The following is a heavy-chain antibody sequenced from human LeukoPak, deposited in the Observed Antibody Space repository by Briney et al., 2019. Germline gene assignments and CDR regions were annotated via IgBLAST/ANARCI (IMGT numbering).Heavy chain of an antibody. Sequence: SETLSLTCTVSGGSISSGDYYWSWIRQPPGKGLEWIGYIYYSGSTYYNPSLKSRVTILVDTSKNQFSLKLSSVTAADTAVYYCARAGDFWSGYPHFDYWGQGTLVTVSS. V-gene: IGHV4-30-4*08. D-gene: IGHD3-3*01. CDR2: IYYSGST. CDR1: GGSISSGDYY. CDR3: ARAGDFWSGYPHFDY. J-gene: IGHJ4*02.